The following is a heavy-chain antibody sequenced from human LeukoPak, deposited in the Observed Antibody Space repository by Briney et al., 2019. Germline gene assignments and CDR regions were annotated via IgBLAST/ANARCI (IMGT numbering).Heavy chain of an antibody. D-gene: IGHD1-26*01. V-gene: IGHV1-3*01. CDR1: GYTFTSYA. J-gene: IGHJ6*02. CDR2: INAGNGNT. Sequence: ASVKVSYKASGYTFTSYAMHWVRQAPGQRLEWMGWINAGNGNTKYSQKFQGRVTITRDTSASTAYMELSSLRSEDTAVYYCAREVGPYHYGMDVWGQGTTVSVSS. CDR3: AREVGPYHYGMDV.